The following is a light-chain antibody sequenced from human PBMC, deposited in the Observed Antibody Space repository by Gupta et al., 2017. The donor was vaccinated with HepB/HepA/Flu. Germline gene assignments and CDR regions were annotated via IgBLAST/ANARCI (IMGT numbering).Light chain of an antibody. CDR2: GKN. Sequence: SSALTQEPAVSVALGQTVRITCQGDSLRSYYASWYQQKPGQAPVLVIYGKNNRPSGIPDRFSGSNSGNTASLTITGAQAEDEADYYCNSLDSSCNHLVFGGGTKLTVL. CDR1: SLRSYY. J-gene: IGLJ2*01. V-gene: IGLV3-19*01. CDR3: NSLDSSCNHLV.